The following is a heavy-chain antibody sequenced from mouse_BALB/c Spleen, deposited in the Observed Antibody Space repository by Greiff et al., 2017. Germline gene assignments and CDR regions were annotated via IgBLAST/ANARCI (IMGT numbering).Heavy chain of an antibody. CDR1: GFSLTSYG. CDR3: AREITTVVATDWYFDV. Sequence: VQLQESGPGLVAPSQSLSITCTVSGFSLTSYGVHWVRQPPGKGLEWLGVIWAGGSTNYNSALMSRLSISKENSKSQVFLKMNSLQTDDTAMYYCAREITTVVATDWYFDVWGAGTTVTVSS. V-gene: IGHV2-9*02. J-gene: IGHJ1*01. D-gene: IGHD1-1*01. CDR2: IWAGGST.